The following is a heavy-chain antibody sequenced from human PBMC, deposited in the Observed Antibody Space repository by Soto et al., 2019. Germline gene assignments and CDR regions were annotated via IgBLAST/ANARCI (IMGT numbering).Heavy chain of an antibody. CDR2: IYYSGIT. CDR3: ARYPGYYFDY. Sequence: TLSLTCTVSGGSIGSGGYYWSWIRQHPGKGLEWIGYIYYSGITYYNPSLKSRVTISVDTSKNQFSLKLSSVTAADTAVYYCARYPGYYFDYWGQGTLVTVSS. V-gene: IGHV4-31*03. CDR1: GGSIGSGGYY. J-gene: IGHJ4*02.